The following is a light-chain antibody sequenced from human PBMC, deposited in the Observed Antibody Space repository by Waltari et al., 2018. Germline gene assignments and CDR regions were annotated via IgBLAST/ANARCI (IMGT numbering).Light chain of an antibody. J-gene: IGLJ3*02. V-gene: IGLV1-44*01. CDR1: SSNIGSNT. Sequence: QSVLTQPPSASGTPGQRVTISCSGSSSNIGSNTVNWYHQLPGTAPNLLIYSNNQRPSGVPDRFSGAKSGTSASLAISGLQSEDEADYYCAAWDDSLNGLWVFGGGTKLTVL. CDR2: SNN. CDR3: AAWDDSLNGLWV.